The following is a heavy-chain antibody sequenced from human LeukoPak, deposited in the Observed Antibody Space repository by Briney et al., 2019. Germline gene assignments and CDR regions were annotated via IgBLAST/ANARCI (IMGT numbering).Heavy chain of an antibody. CDR1: GYSFISYS. CDR3: ARSTSVHYLFDY. D-gene: IGHD3-10*01. J-gene: IGHJ4*02. V-gene: IGHV5-51*01. Sequence: ESLKISCKGSGYSFISYSIGWVRQMPGKGLEWMGIIYAGDSDTRYSPSFQGQVTTSVDKSITTAYLQWSSLKASDTAMYFCARSTSVHYLFDYWGQGTLVTVSS. CDR2: IYAGDSDT.